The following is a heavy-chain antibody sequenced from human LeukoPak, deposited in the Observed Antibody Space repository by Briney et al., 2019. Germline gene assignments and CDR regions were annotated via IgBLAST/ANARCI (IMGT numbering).Heavy chain of an antibody. CDR1: GFTFSTNA. CDR2: ISGSGAST. J-gene: IGHJ4*02. V-gene: IGHV3-23*01. Sequence: GGSLRLSSLTSGFTFSTNAMSWVRQAPGKGLEWISGISGSGASTYYADSVTGRFTISRDNSRNTLCLQMNSLRGDDTAVYYCAKDVGKWESLHFFDYWGQGTLVTVSS. CDR3: AKDVGKWESLHFFDY. D-gene: IGHD1-26*01.